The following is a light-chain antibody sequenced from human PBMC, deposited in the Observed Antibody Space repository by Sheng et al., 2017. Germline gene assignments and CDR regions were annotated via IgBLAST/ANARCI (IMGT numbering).Light chain of an antibody. J-gene: IGKJ2*03. V-gene: IGKV4-1*01. CDR2: WAS. CDR3: QQYYSTPYS. Sequence: DIVMTQSPDSLAVSLGERATINCKSSQSISYSSNNRNYLAWYQQNPGQPPRLLIYWASTRESGVPDRFSGSGSGTDFTLTISSLQAEDVAVYYCQQYYSTPYSFGQGTKLEIK. CDR1: QSISYSSNNRNY.